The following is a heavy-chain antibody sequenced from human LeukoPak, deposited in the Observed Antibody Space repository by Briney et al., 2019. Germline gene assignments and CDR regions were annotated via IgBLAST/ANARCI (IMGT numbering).Heavy chain of an antibody. Sequence: GESLKISCKGSGYSFTSYWIAWVRQMPGKGLEWMGIIYPGDSDTRYSPSFQGQVTISADKSISTAYLQWSSLKASGTATYYCARQTGYTGNSDYWGQGTLVTASS. V-gene: IGHV5-51*01. CDR2: IYPGDSDT. CDR1: GYSFTSYW. CDR3: ARQTGYTGNSDY. D-gene: IGHD3-9*01. J-gene: IGHJ4*02.